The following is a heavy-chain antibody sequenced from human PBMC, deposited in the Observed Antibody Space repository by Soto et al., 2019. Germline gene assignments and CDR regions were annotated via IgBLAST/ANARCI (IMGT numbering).Heavy chain of an antibody. CDR2: MNPNSGNT. V-gene: IGHV1-8*01. D-gene: IGHD3-3*01. J-gene: IGHJ6*03. CDR3: ASGDTIFGIRHV. Sequence: VSCEACGYTFKSCAINWARQETRQGLEWMGWMNPNSGNTGYAQKFQGRVTMTRNTSISTAYMELSSLRSEDTALYYCASGDTIFGIRHVWGTGPPVTAS. CDR1: GYTFKSCA.